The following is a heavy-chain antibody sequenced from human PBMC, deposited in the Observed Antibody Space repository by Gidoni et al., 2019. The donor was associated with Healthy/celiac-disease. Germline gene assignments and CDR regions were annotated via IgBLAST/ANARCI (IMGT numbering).Heavy chain of an antibody. Sequence: QITLKESGPTLVKPTQTLTLTCTFSGFSLSTSGVGVGWIRQPPGKALEWLALIYWNDDKRYRPSLKSRLTITKDTSKNQVVLTMTNMDPVDTATYYCAHLNSYIGIGAFDIWGQGTMVTVSS. CDR1: GFSLSTSGVG. V-gene: IGHV2-5*01. D-gene: IGHD1-26*01. J-gene: IGHJ3*02. CDR3: AHLNSYIGIGAFDI. CDR2: IYWNDDK.